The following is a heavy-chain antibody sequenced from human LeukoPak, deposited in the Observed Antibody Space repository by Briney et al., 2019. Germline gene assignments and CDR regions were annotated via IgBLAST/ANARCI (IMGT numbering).Heavy chain of an antibody. D-gene: IGHD1/OR15-1a*01. CDR2: INHSGST. V-gene: IGHV4-34*01. Sequence: PSETLSLTCAVYAGSLSGYYWSWIRQPPGKVLEWIGEINHSGSTNYNPSLKSRVTISVDTSKNQFSLKLSSVTAADTAVYYCARGWRFSTNYFDYWGQGTLVTVSS. CDR1: AGSLSGYY. CDR3: ARGWRFSTNYFDY. J-gene: IGHJ4*02.